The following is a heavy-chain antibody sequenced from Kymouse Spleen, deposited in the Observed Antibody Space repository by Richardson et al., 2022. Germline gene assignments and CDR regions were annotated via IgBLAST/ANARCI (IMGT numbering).Heavy chain of an antibody. CDR3: ARRGYYYGSGSYRDY. Sequence: QVQLQQWGAGLLKPSETLSLTCAVYGGSFSGYYWSWIRQPPGKGLEWIGEINHSGSTNYNPSLKSRVTISVDTSKNQFSLKLSSVTAADTAVYYCARRGYYYGSGSYRDYWGQGTLVTVSS. D-gene: IGHD3-10*01. V-gene: IGHV4-34*01. J-gene: IGHJ4*02. CDR2: INHSGST. CDR1: GGSFSGYY.